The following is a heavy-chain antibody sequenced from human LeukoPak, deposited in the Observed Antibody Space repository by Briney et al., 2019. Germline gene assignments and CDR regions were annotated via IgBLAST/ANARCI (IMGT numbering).Heavy chain of an antibody. J-gene: IGHJ4*02. D-gene: IGHD5-24*01. CDR3: ARVGRGGMATPTFDS. CDR1: GGSISSDSYY. Sequence: KPSETLSLTCTVSGGSISSDSYYWGWLRQPPGKGLDFIGSVYYSGSAYYNPSLKSRVTISVDTSKNQFSLELSSVTAADTAVYYCARVGRGGMATPTFDSWGQGILVTVSS. V-gene: IGHV4-39*01. CDR2: VYYSGSA.